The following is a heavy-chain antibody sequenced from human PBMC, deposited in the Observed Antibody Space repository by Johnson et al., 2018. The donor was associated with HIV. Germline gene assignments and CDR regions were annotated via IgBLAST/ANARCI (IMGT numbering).Heavy chain of an antibody. D-gene: IGHD1-1*01. CDR2: ISGSGNSI. Sequence: VQLVESGGGVVRPGGSLRVSCAASGFTFDDYGMSWVRQAPGKGLEWVSYISGSGNSIYYADSVKCRFTISRDNAKNSLYLQMNSLRAEDTAVYYCARGDGYRRAFDPFDIWGQGSMVTVSS. CDR1: GFTFDDYG. V-gene: IGHV3-48*03. J-gene: IGHJ3*02. CDR3: ARGDGYRRAFDPFDI.